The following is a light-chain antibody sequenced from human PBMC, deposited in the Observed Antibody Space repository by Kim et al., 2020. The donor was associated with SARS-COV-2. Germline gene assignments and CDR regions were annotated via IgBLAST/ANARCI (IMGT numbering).Light chain of an antibody. CDR3: QVWDSSSDHYV. Sequence: SYELTQPPHVSEDPRNAARLTCARNNTDCKSVHWYQQGPGQAPVLVIYSDTDRPSGIPERFSGSNSGNTATLTISRVEAGDEADYYCQVWDSSSDHYVFG. V-gene: IGLV3-21*04. CDR2: SDT. J-gene: IGLJ1*01. CDR1: NTDCKS.